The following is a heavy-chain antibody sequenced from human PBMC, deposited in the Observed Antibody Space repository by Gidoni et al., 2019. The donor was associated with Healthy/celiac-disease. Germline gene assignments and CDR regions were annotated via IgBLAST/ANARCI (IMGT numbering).Heavy chain of an antibody. Sequence: EVQLVESGGGLIQPVGSLRLACADSGFTVSSNYMSWVRQAPGKGLEWVSVIYSGGSTYYADSVKGRFTISRYNSKNTLYLQMNSLRAEDTSVYYCARAAWGGSGLFYWGQGTLVTVSS. V-gene: IGHV3-53*01. CDR2: IYSGGST. D-gene: IGHD6-19*01. CDR1: GFTVSSNY. J-gene: IGHJ4*02. CDR3: ARAAWGGSGLFY.